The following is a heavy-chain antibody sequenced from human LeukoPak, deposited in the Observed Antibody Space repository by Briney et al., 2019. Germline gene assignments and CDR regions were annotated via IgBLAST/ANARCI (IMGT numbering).Heavy chain of an antibody. CDR2: ISSSSSYI. D-gene: IGHD3-22*01. CDR3: ARRDYSDNSGYYPFEY. J-gene: IGHJ4*02. CDR1: GFTFSSYS. Sequence: GGSLRLSCAASGFTFSSYSTNWVRQAPGKGLEWVSSISSSSSYIYYADSVKGRFTISRDNAKNSLYLQMNSLRAEDTAVYYCARRDYSDNSGYYPFEYWGQGTLLTVSS. V-gene: IGHV3-21*01.